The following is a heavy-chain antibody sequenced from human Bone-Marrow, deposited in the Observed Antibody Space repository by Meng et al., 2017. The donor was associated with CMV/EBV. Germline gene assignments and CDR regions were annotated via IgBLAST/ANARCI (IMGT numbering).Heavy chain of an antibody. CDR3: ASRGGRYCSSTSCIDAFDI. V-gene: IGHV4-34*08. J-gene: IGHJ3*02. Sequence: ESLKISCAASGFTFSSYWMHWVRQAPGKGLEWIGEIYHSGSTNYNPSLKSRVTISVDTSKNQFSLKLSSVTAADTAVYYCASRGGRYCSSTSCIDAFDIWGQGTMVTVSS. D-gene: IGHD2-2*01. CDR2: IYHSGST. CDR1: GFTFSSYW.